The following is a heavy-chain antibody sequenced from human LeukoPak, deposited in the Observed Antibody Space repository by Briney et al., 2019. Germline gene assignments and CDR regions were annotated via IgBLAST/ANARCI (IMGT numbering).Heavy chain of an antibody. CDR3: ARHRQQLVGNFYYYYMDV. V-gene: IGHV4-34*12. Sequence: SQTLSLTCGVSGDALSGHYWSWIRQPPGKGLEWLGEVFHFGSTHYNPSLRGRVTISLDTSQNNSSLRLTSVTPADTAVYYCARHRQQLVGNFYYYYMDVWGSGTTVTVSS. J-gene: IGHJ6*03. D-gene: IGHD3-3*01. CDR1: GDALSGHY. CDR2: VFHFGST.